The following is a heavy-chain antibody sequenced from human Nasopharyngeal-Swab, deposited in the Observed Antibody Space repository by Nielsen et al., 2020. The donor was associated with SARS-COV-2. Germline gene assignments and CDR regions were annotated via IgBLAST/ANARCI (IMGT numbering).Heavy chain of an antibody. J-gene: IGHJ4*02. CDR2: IYYSGST. Sequence: SETLSLTCTVSGGSISSGGYYWSWIRQHLGKGLEWIGYIYYSGSTYYNPSLKSRVTISVDTSKNQFSLKLSSVTAADTAVYYCASLPRIAAAGTGNDYWGQGTLVTVSS. CDR3: ASLPRIAAAGTGNDY. V-gene: IGHV4-31*03. CDR1: GGSISSGGYY. D-gene: IGHD6-13*01.